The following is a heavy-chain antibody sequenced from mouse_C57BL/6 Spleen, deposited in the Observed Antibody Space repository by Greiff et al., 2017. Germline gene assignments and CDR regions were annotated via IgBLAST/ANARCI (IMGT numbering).Heavy chain of an antibody. Sequence: QVQLQQPGAELVKPGASVKLSCKASGYTFTSYWMHWVKQRPGRGLEWIGRIDPNSGGTKYNEKFKSKATLTVDKPSSTAYMQLSSLTSEDSAVYYRARAAGTADPSVWFAYWGQGTLVTVSA. CDR1: GYTFTSYW. J-gene: IGHJ3*01. V-gene: IGHV1-72*01. CDR3: ARAAGTADPSVWFAY. D-gene: IGHD4-1*01. CDR2: IDPNSGGT.